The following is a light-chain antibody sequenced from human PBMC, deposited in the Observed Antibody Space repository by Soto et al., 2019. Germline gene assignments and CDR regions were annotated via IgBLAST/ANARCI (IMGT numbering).Light chain of an antibody. CDR2: AAS. V-gene: IGKV1-39*01. Sequence: DIQMTQSPSSLSASVGDRVTITCRASQSISSYLNWYQQKPGKAPELLIYAASSLQSGVPSRFSGSGSGTDFTLTISSLQPDDFATYYCQQSHSLPRTFGQGTKLEI. J-gene: IGKJ2*02. CDR1: QSISSY. CDR3: QQSHSLPRT.